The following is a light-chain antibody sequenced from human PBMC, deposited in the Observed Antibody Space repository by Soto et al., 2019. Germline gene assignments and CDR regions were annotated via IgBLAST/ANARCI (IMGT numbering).Light chain of an antibody. CDR1: QSVSSN. J-gene: IGKJ1*01. Sequence: EIGMTQSPASLPVSPGERATLSCRASQSVSSNLAWYRQKPGQAPRLLIYGTSTRATGIPARFSGSGSGTEFTLTISSLQSEDFAVYYCQQYNNWPRTFGQGTKVDIK. CDR2: GTS. CDR3: QQYNNWPRT. V-gene: IGKV3-15*01.